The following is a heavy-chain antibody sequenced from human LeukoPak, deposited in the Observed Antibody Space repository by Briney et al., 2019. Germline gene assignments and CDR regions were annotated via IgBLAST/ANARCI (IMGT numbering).Heavy chain of an antibody. D-gene: IGHD2-15*01. V-gene: IGHV1-8*01. CDR1: GYTFTSYD. CDR3: ASMVVAARDYYYYGMDV. J-gene: IGHJ6*02. CDR2: MNPNSGNT. Sequence: ASVKVSCKASGYTFTSYDINWVRQATGQGLEWMGWMNPNSGNTGYAQKFQGRVTMTRNTSISTAYMELSSLRSEDTAVYYCASMVVAARDYYYYGMDVWGQGTTVTVSS.